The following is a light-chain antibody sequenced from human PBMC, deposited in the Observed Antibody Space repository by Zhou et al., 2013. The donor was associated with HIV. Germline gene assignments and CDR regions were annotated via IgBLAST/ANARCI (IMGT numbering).Light chain of an antibody. CDR1: EVIKDH. J-gene: IGKJ4*01. CDR3: QQYNSYPS. Sequence: DIQMTQSPSSLSASVGDRVTFTCRASEVIKDHLGWYQQRPGEAPKLLIYTASSLQSGVPSRFSGSGSGTEFTLTISSLQPDDFATYYCQQYNSYPSFGGGTKVEIK. CDR2: TAS. V-gene: IGKV1-17*01.